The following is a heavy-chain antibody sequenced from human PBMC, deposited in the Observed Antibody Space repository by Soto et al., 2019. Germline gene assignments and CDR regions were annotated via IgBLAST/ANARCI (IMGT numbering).Heavy chain of an antibody. Sequence: QVQLVQSGAEVKKPGASVKVSCKASGYTFTSYGISWVRQAPGQGLEWMGWISAYNANTNYAQKFQGWVTMTRDTSISTAYMELSRLRSDDTAVYYCARDRRPLSGYSSWYYYGMDVWGQGTTVTVSS. D-gene: IGHD3-3*01. CDR3: ARDRRPLSGYSSWYYYGMDV. CDR2: ISAYNANT. CDR1: GYTFTSYG. J-gene: IGHJ6*02. V-gene: IGHV1-18*01.